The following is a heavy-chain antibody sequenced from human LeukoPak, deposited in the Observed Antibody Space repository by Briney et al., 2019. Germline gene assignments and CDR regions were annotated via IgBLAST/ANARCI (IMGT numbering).Heavy chain of an antibody. Sequence: GGSLRLSCAASGFTFSSYAMNWVRQAPGKGLEWVSGISGSGGSTYLADSVKGRFTISRDNSKNTLYLQMNSLRAEDTALYYCARDRDRAADYYFDYWGQRTLVTVSS. D-gene: IGHD6-25*01. CDR3: ARDRDRAADYYFDY. J-gene: IGHJ4*02. CDR2: ISGSGGST. CDR1: GFTFSSYA. V-gene: IGHV3-23*01.